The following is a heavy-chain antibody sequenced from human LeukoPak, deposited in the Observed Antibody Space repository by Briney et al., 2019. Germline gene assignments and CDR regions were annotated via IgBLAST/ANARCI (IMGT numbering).Heavy chain of an antibody. CDR1: GYTLSDYY. J-gene: IGHJ5*02. CDR2: INPNSGGT. D-gene: IGHD2-15*01. V-gene: IGHV1-2*02. Sequence: ASVKVSCKASGYTLSDYYMHWVRQAPGQGLEWMGWINPNSGGTNYAQKFQGRVTVTRNTPISTAYTELFSLRSDDTAMYYCGKDLNGYCSGGSCYFEENRFDPWGQGTLVTVSS. CDR3: GKDLNGYCSGGSCYFEENRFDP.